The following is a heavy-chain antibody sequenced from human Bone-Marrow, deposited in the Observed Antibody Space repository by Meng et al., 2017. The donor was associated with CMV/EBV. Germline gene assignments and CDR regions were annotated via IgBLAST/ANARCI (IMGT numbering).Heavy chain of an antibody. D-gene: IGHD1-7*01. CDR2: IVVGSGNT. V-gene: IGHV1-58*01. Sequence: SVKVSRKASGFTFTSSAVQWVRQARGQRLEWIGWIVVGSGNTNYAQKFQERVTITRDMSTSTAYMELSSLRSEDTAVYYCARDHQGITGTAGAWGQGTLVTVSS. CDR3: ARDHQGITGTAGA. CDR1: GFTFTSSA. J-gene: IGHJ5*02.